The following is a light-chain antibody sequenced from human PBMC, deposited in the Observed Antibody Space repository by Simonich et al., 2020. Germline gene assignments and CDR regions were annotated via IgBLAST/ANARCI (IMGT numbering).Light chain of an antibody. Sequence: QSALTPPRSVSGSPGQSVTISCTGTSSAVGGYNYVPWTQQHPGKAPKLMIYVVSRRPSGVPDRFSSSKSGNTASLTISGLQAEDEADYYCCSYAGSYSWVFGGGTKLTVL. V-gene: IGLV2-11*01. CDR2: VVS. CDR1: SSAVGGYNY. J-gene: IGLJ3*02. CDR3: CSYAGSYSWV.